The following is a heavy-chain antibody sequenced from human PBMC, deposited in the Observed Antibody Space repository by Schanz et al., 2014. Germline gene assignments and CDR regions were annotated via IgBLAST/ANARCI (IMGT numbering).Heavy chain of an antibody. CDR2: ISYSGST. J-gene: IGHJ6*02. CDR3: ARHGGIPYYPMDV. CDR1: GASISSGGYY. Sequence: QVQLQESGPGLVKPSQTLSLTCTVSGASISSGGYYWDWIRLLPGKGLEWIGYISYSGSTSFNPSLKSRLTMSVDTSKNQFSLRLSSVTAADTAVYDCARHGGIPYYPMDVWGQGTTVAVS. D-gene: IGHD3-16*01. V-gene: IGHV4-31*03.